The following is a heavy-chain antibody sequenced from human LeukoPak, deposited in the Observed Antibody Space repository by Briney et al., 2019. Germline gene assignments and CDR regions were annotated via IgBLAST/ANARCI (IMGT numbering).Heavy chain of an antibody. CDR3: ARETGDVLLGAFDI. CDR2: IGTVGDT. V-gene: IGHV3-13*04. Sequence: GGSLRLSCAASGFTFSGYDFHWVRQATGRGLEWASAIGTVGDTHYLDSVKGRFTISRENAKNSLYLQMNSLRAGDTAVYYCARETGDVLLGAFDIWGQGTMVTVSS. J-gene: IGHJ3*02. D-gene: IGHD3-9*01. CDR1: GFTFSGYD.